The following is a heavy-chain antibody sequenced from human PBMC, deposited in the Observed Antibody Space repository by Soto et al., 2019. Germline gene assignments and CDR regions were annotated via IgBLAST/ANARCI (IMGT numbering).Heavy chain of an antibody. Sequence: QVQLQESGPGLVKPSQTLSLTCTVSGGSISIGDYYWSWLRQPPGKGLEWIGYIYYSGSTYYNPSLKSRVTISVDTSKNQFSLKLSSVTAADTAVYYCAREATIAARLDSRGQGTLVTVSS. CDR2: IYYSGST. J-gene: IGHJ4*02. D-gene: IGHD6-6*01. CDR1: GGSISIGDYY. CDR3: AREATIAARLDS. V-gene: IGHV4-30-4*01.